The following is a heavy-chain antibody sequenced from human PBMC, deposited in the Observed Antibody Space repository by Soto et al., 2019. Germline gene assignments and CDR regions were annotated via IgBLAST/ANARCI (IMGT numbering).Heavy chain of an antibody. Sequence: VQLLESGGGLVQPGGSLRLSCAASGFTFSSYAMSWVRQAPGKGLEWVSAISGSGGSTYYADSVKGRFTISRDNSKNTLYLQMNSLRAEDTAVYYCAKSPRGYCSGGSYYPGVWGQGTLVTVSS. V-gene: IGHV3-23*01. CDR2: ISGSGGST. CDR1: GFTFSSYA. J-gene: IGHJ4*02. CDR3: AKSPRGYCSGGSYYPGV. D-gene: IGHD2-15*01.